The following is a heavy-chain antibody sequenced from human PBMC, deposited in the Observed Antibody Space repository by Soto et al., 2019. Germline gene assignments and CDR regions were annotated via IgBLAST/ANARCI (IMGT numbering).Heavy chain of an antibody. Sequence: EVYLVESGGGLVQPGGSLRLSCAASGFTFSTHWMHWVRQAPGKGLVWVSRISDDESSTTYADSVKGRFTISRDNAKNTMYLQMNSLRAEDTAVYYCARDMGPFDHLKYYYYYYMDVWGKGTTVTVSS. CDR3: ARDMGPFDHLKYYYYYYMDV. J-gene: IGHJ6*03. D-gene: IGHD3-9*01. CDR2: ISDDESST. CDR1: GFTFSTHW. V-gene: IGHV3-74*01.